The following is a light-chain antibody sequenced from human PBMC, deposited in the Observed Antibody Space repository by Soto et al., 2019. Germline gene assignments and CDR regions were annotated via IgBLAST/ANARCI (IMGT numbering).Light chain of an antibody. CDR1: QHVTTTY. CDR3: QQYDSSFT. V-gene: IGKV3-20*01. Sequence: ESVLTQSPATLSLYPGERATLSCTASQHVTTTYIAWYQQKFGQAPRLLIYGASTRATGTPDRFTGGGFGTDFTLTISRVEPEDFAVYYCQQYDSSFTFGGGTKV. CDR2: GAS. J-gene: IGKJ4*01.